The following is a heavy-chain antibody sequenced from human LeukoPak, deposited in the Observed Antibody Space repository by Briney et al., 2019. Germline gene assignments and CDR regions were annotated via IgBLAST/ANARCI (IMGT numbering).Heavy chain of an antibody. CDR1: GFTFSSSS. CDR2: LTGSGGST. V-gene: IGHV3-23*01. J-gene: IGHJ4*02. Sequence: WGSLRLSCAASGFTFSSSSMSWVRQAPGKGLEWVSALTGSGGSTYYADSVKGRFTISRDNSKKTLFLQMNSLRAEDTAVYYCAKDLAPAAYWGQGTLWTVSS. CDR3: AKDLAPAAY. D-gene: IGHD2-2*01.